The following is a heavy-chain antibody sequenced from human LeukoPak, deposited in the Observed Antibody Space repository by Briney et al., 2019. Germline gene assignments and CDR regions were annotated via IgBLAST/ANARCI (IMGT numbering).Heavy chain of an antibody. Sequence: GGSLRLSCAASGFTFTDVYMSWIRQSPGKGLEWLAYISPNSADISYADSVKGRFTTSRDNAKNSLYLQMNSLRVEDTGIYYCSRDPRSLDYWGQGALVTVSS. V-gene: IGHV3-11*01. CDR2: ISPNSADI. CDR1: GFTFTDVY. J-gene: IGHJ4*02. CDR3: SRDPRSLDY.